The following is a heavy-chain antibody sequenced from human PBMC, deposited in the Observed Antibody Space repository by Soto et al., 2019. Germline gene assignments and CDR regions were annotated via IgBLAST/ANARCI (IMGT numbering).Heavy chain of an antibody. V-gene: IGHV1-69*06. CDR2: IIPAFDAT. CDR3: ARSPYTTGYHYGMDV. D-gene: IGHD3-9*01. CDR1: GGSFTSYA. Sequence: SVKFSCKASGGSFTSYAINWVRQAPGQGLEWMGGIIPAFDATNSVQKFEGRVTMTADKSAGTAYMELTNLTSEDTAVYYCARSPYTTGYHYGMDVWGQGTTVTVSS. J-gene: IGHJ6*02.